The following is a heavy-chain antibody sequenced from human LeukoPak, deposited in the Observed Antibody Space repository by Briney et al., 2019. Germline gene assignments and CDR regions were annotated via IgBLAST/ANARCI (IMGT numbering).Heavy chain of an antibody. CDR3: ARPPLYAYYFNY. D-gene: IGHD5/OR15-5a*01. Sequence: GASVTVSCTASGYTFTSYYMHWVRQAPGQGLEWMGIINPSGGSTSYAQKFQGRVTLTRDTSTCTVYMELSSLRSEDTAVYYCARPPLYAYYFNYGGQEPLATVS. J-gene: IGHJ4*02. CDR1: GYTFTSYY. CDR2: INPSGGST. V-gene: IGHV1-46*01.